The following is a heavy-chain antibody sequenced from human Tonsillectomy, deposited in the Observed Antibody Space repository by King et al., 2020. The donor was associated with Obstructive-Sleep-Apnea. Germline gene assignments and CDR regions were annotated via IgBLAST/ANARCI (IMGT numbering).Heavy chain of an antibody. Sequence: VQLVESGGDLVQPGGSLRLSCAASGFTFSSYTMHWVRQAPGKGLEYVSGISSDGGSTNYANSVRGRFTISRDNSKNTLYLQMGSLRAEDMAVYYCAGGVFGEQWLVPDLYWGQGTLVTVSS. V-gene: IGHV3-64*01. CDR3: AGGVFGEQWLVPDLY. CDR1: GFTFSSYT. D-gene: IGHD6-19*01. CDR2: ISSDGGST. J-gene: IGHJ4*02.